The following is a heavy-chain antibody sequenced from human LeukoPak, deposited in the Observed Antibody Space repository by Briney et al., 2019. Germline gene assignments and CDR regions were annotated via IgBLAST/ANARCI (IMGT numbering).Heavy chain of an antibody. J-gene: IGHJ4*02. CDR3: ARDESSYYYDSSGYYRLFDY. CDR1: GYTFTSYA. CDR2: INTNTGNP. V-gene: IGHV7-4-1*02. Sequence: ASVKVSCKAPGYTFTSYAMNWVRQAPGQGLEWMGWINTNTGNPTYAQGFTGRFVFSLDTSVSTAYLQISSLKAEDTAVYYCARDESSYYYDSSGYYRLFDYWGQGTLVTVSS. D-gene: IGHD3-22*01.